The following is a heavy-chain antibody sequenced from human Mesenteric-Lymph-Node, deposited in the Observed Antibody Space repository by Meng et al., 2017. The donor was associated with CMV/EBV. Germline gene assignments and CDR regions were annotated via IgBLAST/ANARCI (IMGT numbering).Heavy chain of an antibody. V-gene: IGHV4-34*01. Sequence: VHARAWGRGLLKPSEPLSLPCPVYGGSFSGSDWRWIRQPPGKGLEWIGEINHSGSTNYNPSLKSRVTISVDTSKNQFSLKLSSVTAADTAVYYCARHQRWLKSEGGFNYWGQGTLVTVSS. CDR3: ARHQRWLKSEGGFNY. D-gene: IGHD4-23*01. CDR2: INHSGST. J-gene: IGHJ4*02. CDR1: GGSFSGSD.